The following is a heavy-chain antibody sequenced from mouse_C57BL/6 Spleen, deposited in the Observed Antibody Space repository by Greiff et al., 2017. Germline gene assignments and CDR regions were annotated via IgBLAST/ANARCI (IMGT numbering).Heavy chain of an antibody. V-gene: IGHV14-2*01. CDR2: IDPEDGET. Sequence: EVKLMESGAELVKPGASVKLSCTASGFNIKDYYMHWVKQRTEQGLEWIGRIDPEDGETKYAPKFQGKATITADTSSNTAYLQLSSLTSEDTAVYYCAHTTVVAPGAMDYWGQGTSVTVSS. J-gene: IGHJ4*01. CDR3: AHTTVVAPGAMDY. D-gene: IGHD1-1*01. CDR1: GFNIKDYY.